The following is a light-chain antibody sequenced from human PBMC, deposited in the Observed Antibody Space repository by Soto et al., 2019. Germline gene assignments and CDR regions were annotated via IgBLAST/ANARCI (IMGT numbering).Light chain of an antibody. CDR1: QGISSY. Sequence: GDRVTITCRASQGISSYLAWYQQKPGKAPNRLIYAASTLQSGVPSRFSGSGSGTEFTLTISSLQPEDFAIYYCQQLDSYRTFGGGTKVDIK. CDR3: QQLDSYRT. CDR2: AAS. V-gene: IGKV1-9*01. J-gene: IGKJ4*01.